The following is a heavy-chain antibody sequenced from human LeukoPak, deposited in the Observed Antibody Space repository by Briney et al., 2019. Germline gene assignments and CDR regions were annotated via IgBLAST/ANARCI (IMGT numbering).Heavy chain of an antibody. J-gene: IGHJ4*02. Sequence: RSGRSLRLSCAASGFTFSSYSMKWVRQAPGKGLELVSSISSSSSYIYYADSVKGPFTISRDNAKNSLYLQMNSLRAEDTAVYYCARDRGLNYFDYWGQGTMVTVSS. V-gene: IGHV3-21*06. CDR3: ARDRGLNYFDY. CDR1: GFTFSSYS. CDR2: ISSSSSYI. D-gene: IGHD2-8*01.